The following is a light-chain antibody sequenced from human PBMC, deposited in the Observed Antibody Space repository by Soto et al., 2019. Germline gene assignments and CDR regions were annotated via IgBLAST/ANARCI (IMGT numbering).Light chain of an antibody. J-gene: IGLJ2*01. CDR3: SSCSTTSPLVV. Sequence: QSALTQPASVSGSPGQSITISCTGTNSDIGNFNFVSWYQQHPGKAPKLMIYDVANRPSGVSNRFSGYKSGNTASLTISGLQAEDEADYYCSSCSTTSPLVVFGGGTKLTVL. CDR2: DVA. CDR1: NSDIGNFNF. V-gene: IGLV2-14*03.